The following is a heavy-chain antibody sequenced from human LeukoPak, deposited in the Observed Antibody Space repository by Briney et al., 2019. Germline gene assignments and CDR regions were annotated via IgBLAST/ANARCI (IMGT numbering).Heavy chain of an antibody. Sequence: PGRSLRLSCAASGFTFSSYGMHWVRQAPGKGLEWVAVISYDGSNKYYADSVKGRFTISRDNSKNTLYLQMNSLRAEDTAVYYCAKDQLRFLEWQGVGAFDIWGQGTMVTVSS. D-gene: IGHD3-3*01. CDR3: AKDQLRFLEWQGVGAFDI. CDR2: ISYDGSNK. J-gene: IGHJ3*02. CDR1: GFTFSSYG. V-gene: IGHV3-30*18.